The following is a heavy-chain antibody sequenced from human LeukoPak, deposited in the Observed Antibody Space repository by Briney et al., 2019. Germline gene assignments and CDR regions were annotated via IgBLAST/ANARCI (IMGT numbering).Heavy chain of an antibody. J-gene: IGHJ4*02. D-gene: IGHD3-10*01. CDR3: AKYRGFGDSYDS. V-gene: IGHV3-23*01. CDR1: GFPFTIYA. CDR2: IGGSST. Sequence: GGSLRLSCAASGFPFTIYAMSWVRQAPGKGLEWVSSIGGSSTYYADFVKGWFTISRDTSKNTMFLQMNSLRAEDTAIYYCAKYRGFGDSYDSWGQGTLVTVPS.